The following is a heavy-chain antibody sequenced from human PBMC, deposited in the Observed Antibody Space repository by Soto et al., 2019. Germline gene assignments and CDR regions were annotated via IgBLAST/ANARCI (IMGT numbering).Heavy chain of an antibody. D-gene: IGHD6-13*01. CDR3: ASRIAEDAFDI. J-gene: IGHJ3*02. V-gene: IGHV4-39*01. Sequence: LSLTCTVSGGSISSSGYYWGWIRQPPGKGLGWIGSIYYSGSTYYNPSLKSRVTISVDTSKNQFSLKLSSVTAADTAVYYCASRIAEDAFDIWGQGTMVTVSS. CDR2: IYYSGST. CDR1: GGSISSSGYY.